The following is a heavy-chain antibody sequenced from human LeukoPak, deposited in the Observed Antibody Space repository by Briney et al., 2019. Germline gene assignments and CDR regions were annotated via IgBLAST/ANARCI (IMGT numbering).Heavy chain of an antibody. Sequence: PGGSLRLSCAASGFTFSSYAMHWVRQAPGKGLEWVAVISYDGSNKYYADSVKGRFTISRDNSKNTLYLQMNSLRAEDTAVYYCARDRGIGSYFDYWGQGTLVTVSS. CDR3: ARDRGIGSYFDY. CDR2: ISYDGSNK. V-gene: IGHV3-30-3*01. J-gene: IGHJ4*02. CDR1: GFTFSSYA. D-gene: IGHD1-26*01.